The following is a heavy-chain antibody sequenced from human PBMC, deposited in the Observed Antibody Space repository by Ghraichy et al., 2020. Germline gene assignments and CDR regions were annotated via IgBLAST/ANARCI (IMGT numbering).Heavy chain of an antibody. CDR2: LSGSGSST. J-gene: IGHJ4*02. D-gene: IGHD3-22*01. CDR1: RFTFSNYA. CDR3: AKVEPYYYDSSGYYSPTTNSFDY. V-gene: IGHV3-23*01. Sequence: ETLSLTCAASRFTFSNYAMSWVRQAPGKGLEWVSGLSGSGSSTYYADSVKGRFTISRDNSKSALYLQMNSLRAEDTAVYYCAKVEPYYYDSSGYYSPTTNSFDYWGQGTLVTVSS.